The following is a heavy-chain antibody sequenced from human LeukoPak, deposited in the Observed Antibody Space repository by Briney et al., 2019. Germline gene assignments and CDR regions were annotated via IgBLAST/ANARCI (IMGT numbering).Heavy chain of an antibody. CDR2: IIPIFGTA. CDR3: ARDPNYERFDY. CDR1: GGTFSSYA. D-gene: IGHD1-7*01. J-gene: IGHJ4*02. V-gene: IGHV1-69*13. Sequence: ASVKVSCKASGGTFSSYAISWVRQAPGQGLEWMGGIIPIFGTANYAQKFQGRVTITADESTSTAYMELSSLRSEDTTVYYCARDPNYERFDYWGQGTLVTVSS.